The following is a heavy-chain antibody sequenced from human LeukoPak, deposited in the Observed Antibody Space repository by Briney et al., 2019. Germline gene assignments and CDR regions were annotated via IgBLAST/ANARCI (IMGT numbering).Heavy chain of an antibody. D-gene: IGHD1-26*01. V-gene: IGHV1-18*04. J-gene: IGHJ4*02. CDR2: ISAYNGNT. Sequence: ASVKVSCKASGYTFTSYGISWVRQAPGQGLEWMGWISAYNGNTNYAQKLQGRVTMTTDTPTSTAYMELRSLRSDDTAVYYCARVSLWSGSYYYFDYWGQGTLVTVSS. CDR1: GYTFTSYG. CDR3: ARVSLWSGSYYYFDY.